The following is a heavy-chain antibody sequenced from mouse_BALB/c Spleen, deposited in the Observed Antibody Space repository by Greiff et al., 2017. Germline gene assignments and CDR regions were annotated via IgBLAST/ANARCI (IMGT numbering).Heavy chain of an antibody. Sequence: VQLQQPGAELVKPGASVKLSCKASGYTFTSYWMHWVKQRPGQGLEWIGEINPSNGRTNYNEKFKSKATLTVDKSSSTAYMQLSSLTSEDSAVYYCARGVTTVVDYWGQGTTLTVSS. CDR1: GYTFTSYW. CDR3: ARGVTTVVDY. CDR2: INPSNGRT. J-gene: IGHJ2*01. V-gene: IGHV1S81*02. D-gene: IGHD1-1*01.